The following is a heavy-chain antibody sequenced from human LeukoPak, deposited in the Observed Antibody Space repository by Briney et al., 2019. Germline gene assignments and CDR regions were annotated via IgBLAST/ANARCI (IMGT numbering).Heavy chain of an antibody. CDR3: ARDVAAADRIYYYYGMDV. V-gene: IGHV4-61*01. D-gene: IGHD6-13*01. CDR1: GGSVSSGSYY. J-gene: IGHJ6*02. CDR2: IYYSGST. Sequence: SETLSLTCTVSGGSVSSGSYYWGWIRQPPGKGLEWIGYIYYSGSTNYNPSLKSRVTISVDTSKNQFSLKLSSVTAADTAVHYCARDVAAADRIYYYYGMDVWGQGTTVTVSS.